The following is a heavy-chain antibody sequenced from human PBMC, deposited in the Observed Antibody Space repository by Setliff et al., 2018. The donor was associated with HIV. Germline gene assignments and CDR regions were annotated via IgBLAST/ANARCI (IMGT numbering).Heavy chain of an antibody. D-gene: IGHD2-21*02. V-gene: IGHV4-39*07. J-gene: IGHJ4*02. CDR3: ARQGNIVVVTSFDY. CDR2: VDYTGST. CDR1: GGSISTSNYY. Sequence: PSETLSLTCTVSGGSISTSNYYWGWVRQPPGKGLEWVGNVDYTGSTYYNPSLKSRVTISVDTSKNQFSLRRNSVAAADTAVYYCARQGNIVVVTSFDYWGQGTLVTVA.